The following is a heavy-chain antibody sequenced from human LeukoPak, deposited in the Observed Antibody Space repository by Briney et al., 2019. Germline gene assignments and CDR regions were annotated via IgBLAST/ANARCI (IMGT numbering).Heavy chain of an antibody. J-gene: IGHJ4*03. D-gene: IGHD2-21*01. V-gene: IGHV3-64*01. CDR2: ISSNGGST. CDR1: GFTVSNYF. CDR3: ARGSNNYCVYY. Sequence: QPGGSLPHSCAASGFTVSNYFMHWARQAPGKGLEYVSAISSNGGSTYYANSVKGRFTISRDNSKNTLYLQMGSLRAEDMAVYYCARGSNNYCVYYWGHGAPVSVSS.